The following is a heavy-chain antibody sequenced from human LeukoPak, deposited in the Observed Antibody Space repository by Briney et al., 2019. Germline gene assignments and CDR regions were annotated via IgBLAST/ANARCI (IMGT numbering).Heavy chain of an antibody. V-gene: IGHV3-21*01. CDR3: ARSIEGGGYSGYA. CDR2: ISSSSSYI. D-gene: IGHD5-12*01. CDR1: GFTVSSYS. Sequence: GGSLRLSCTVSGFTVSSYSMNWVRQAPGKGLEWVSSISSSSSYIYYADSVKGRFTISRDNAKNSLYLQMNSLRAEDTAVYYCARSIEGGGYSGYAWGQGTLVTVSS. J-gene: IGHJ4*02.